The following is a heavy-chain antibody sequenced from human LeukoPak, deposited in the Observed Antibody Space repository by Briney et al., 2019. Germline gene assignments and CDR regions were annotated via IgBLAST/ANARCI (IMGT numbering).Heavy chain of an antibody. J-gene: IGHJ3*02. V-gene: IGHV3-23*01. CDR2: ISGSGGST. Sequence: GGSLRLSCAASGFTFSSYAMSWVRQAPGKGLEWVSAISGSGGSTYYADSVKGRFTISRDNSKNTLYLQMNSLRAEDTAVYYCANLVVPVHDAFDIWGPGTMVSVSS. CDR1: GFTFSSYA. CDR3: ANLVVPVHDAFDI. D-gene: IGHD2-2*01.